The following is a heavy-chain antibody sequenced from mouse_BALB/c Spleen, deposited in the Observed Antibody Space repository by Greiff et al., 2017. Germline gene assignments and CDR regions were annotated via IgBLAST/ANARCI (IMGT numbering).Heavy chain of an antibody. CDR1: GYTFTSYT. Sequence: QVQLQQPGAELVKPGASVKMSCKASGYTFTSYTMHWVKQRPGQGLEWIGYINPSSGYTEYNQKFKDKTTLTADKSSSTAYMQLSSLTSEDSAVYYCARCYGSIHFDYWGQGTTLTVSS. V-gene: IGHV1-4*02. J-gene: IGHJ2*01. CDR2: INPSSGYT. D-gene: IGHD1-1*01. CDR3: ARCYGSIHFDY.